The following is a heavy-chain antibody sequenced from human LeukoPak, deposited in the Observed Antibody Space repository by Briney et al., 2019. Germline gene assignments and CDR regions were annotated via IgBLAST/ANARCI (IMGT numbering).Heavy chain of an antibody. D-gene: IGHD3-10*01. J-gene: IGHJ4*02. CDR2: IDTDGSST. Sequence: PGGSLRLSCAASGFTFSTYWMHWVRQTPGKGLVWVSLIDTDGSSTPYADSVKGRFTISRDNAKNTLYLQMNSLRAEDTAVYYCASVGGSSDFDYWGQGTLVTVSS. CDR3: ASVGGSSDFDY. V-gene: IGHV3-74*01. CDR1: GFTFSTYW.